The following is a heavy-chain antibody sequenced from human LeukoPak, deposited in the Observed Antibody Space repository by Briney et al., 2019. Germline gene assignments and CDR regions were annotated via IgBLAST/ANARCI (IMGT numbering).Heavy chain of an antibody. Sequence: GGSLRLSCAASGFTFSSYSMNWVRQAPGKGLEWVSYISSASGSIYYADSVKGRFTISRDNAKNSLFLQMNSLRAEDTAVYYCARAKANLYCSSTSCSLDYWGQGTLVTVSS. CDR1: GFTFSSYS. D-gene: IGHD2-2*01. J-gene: IGHJ4*02. V-gene: IGHV3-48*04. CDR3: ARAKANLYCSSTSCSLDY. CDR2: ISSASGSI.